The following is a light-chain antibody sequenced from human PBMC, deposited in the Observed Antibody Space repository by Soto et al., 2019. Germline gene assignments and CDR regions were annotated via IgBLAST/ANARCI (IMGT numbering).Light chain of an antibody. CDR1: QSVTSRY. CDR3: QQYNNSPEYT. CDR2: GAS. J-gene: IGKJ2*01. V-gene: IGKV3-20*01. Sequence: EIVLTQSPGTLSLSPGERATLSCKASQSVTSRYFAWYQQQPGQAPRLLIYGASSRATGIPDRFSGGGSGTDFTLIISRLEHEDVAVYFCQQYNNSPEYTFGQGTKLEIK.